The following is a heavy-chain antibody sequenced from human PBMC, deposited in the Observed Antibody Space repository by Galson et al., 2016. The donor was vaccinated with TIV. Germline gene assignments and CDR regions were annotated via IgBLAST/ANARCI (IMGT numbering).Heavy chain of an antibody. J-gene: IGHJ4*02. D-gene: IGHD6-19*01. CDR2: IYWDDDK. CDR1: GFSLNTRGVG. CDR3: AHANLQWLIQAFDF. V-gene: IGHV2-5*02. Sequence: PALVKPTQTLTLTCTFSGFSLNTRGVGVGWIRQPPGKALEWLALIYWDDDKRYSTSLKNRLTITKDTPKNQVVPTITNMDPVDTATYYCAHANLQWLIQAFDFWGQGTLVTVSS.